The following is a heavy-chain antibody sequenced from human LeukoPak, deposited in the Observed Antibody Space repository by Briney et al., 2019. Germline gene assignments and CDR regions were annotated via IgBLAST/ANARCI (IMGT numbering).Heavy chain of an antibody. CDR1: GFTFRNYS. V-gene: IGHV3-21*05. D-gene: IGHD3-22*01. J-gene: IGHJ4*02. Sequence: GESLTLSCAVSGFTFRNYSMNWVRQPPGKGLEWIAYVTNSRNNIFYAASVKGRFTISRDNAKNSLYLQMNLLGAEDTAVYYCARDPYYYDSSGYYWEGFVLWGQGTLVTVSS. CDR2: VTNSRNNI. CDR3: ARDPYYYDSSGYYWEGFVL.